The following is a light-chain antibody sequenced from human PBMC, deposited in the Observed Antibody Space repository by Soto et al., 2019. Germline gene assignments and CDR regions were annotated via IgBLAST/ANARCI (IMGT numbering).Light chain of an antibody. J-gene: IGKJ1*01. Sequence: DIVMTQSPDSLAVSLGERATINCKSSQSALISSNNKNNLAWHQQKPGQPPKLLIYWASTRESGVPDRFSGSGSGTDFTLTISSLQAEDVAVYYCQQYYGTPWTFGQGTKVDIK. V-gene: IGKV4-1*01. CDR1: QSALISSNNKNN. CDR2: WAS. CDR3: QQYYGTPWT.